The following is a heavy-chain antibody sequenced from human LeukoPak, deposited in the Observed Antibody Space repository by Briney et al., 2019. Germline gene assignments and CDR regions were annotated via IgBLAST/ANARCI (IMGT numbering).Heavy chain of an antibody. CDR1: GYSFTSYW. Sequence: GESLKISCKGAGYSFTSYWIGWVRQLPGKGLEWMGIIYPGDSDTRYSPSFQGQVTISADKSISTAYLQWSSLKASDTAMHYCARSPYGQGRYFQHWGQGTLVTVSS. V-gene: IGHV5-51*01. J-gene: IGHJ1*01. D-gene: IGHD4-17*01. CDR2: IYPGDSDT. CDR3: ARSPYGQGRYFQH.